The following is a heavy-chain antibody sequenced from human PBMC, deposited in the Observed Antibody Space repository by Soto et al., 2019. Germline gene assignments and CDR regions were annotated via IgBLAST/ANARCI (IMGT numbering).Heavy chain of an antibody. J-gene: IGHJ4*02. Sequence: LTCAVYGGSFSGYYWSWIRQPPGKGLEWIGEINHSGSTNYNPSLKSRVTISVDTSKNQFSLKLSSVTAADTAVYYCARAPMIVVVTHSYYFDYCGQRTLVTVSS. D-gene: IGHD3-22*01. CDR2: INHSGST. V-gene: IGHV4-34*01. CDR1: GGSFSGYY. CDR3: ARAPMIVVVTHSYYFDY.